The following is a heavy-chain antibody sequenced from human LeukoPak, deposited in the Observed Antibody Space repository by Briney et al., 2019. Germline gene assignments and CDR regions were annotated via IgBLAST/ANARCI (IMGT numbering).Heavy chain of an antibody. J-gene: IGHJ4*02. D-gene: IGHD1-26*01. CDR2: IYAGDSDT. Sequence: GESLQISCKGSGYNFTSYWVAWVRQMPGKGLEWMGIIYAGDSDTRYSPSFQGQVTISADKSISTAYLQWSSLKASDTAMYYCARLDGGSYPGYFDYWGQGTLVTVSS. CDR1: GYNFTSYW. V-gene: IGHV5-51*01. CDR3: ARLDGGSYPGYFDY.